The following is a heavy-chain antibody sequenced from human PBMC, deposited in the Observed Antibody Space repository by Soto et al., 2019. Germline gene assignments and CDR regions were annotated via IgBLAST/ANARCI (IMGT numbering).Heavy chain of an antibody. CDR1: GFTFSSYG. CDR3: AKPAYDYVWGSYRYAFDY. D-gene: IGHD3-16*02. CDR2: ISYDGSNK. Sequence: GGSLRLSCAASGFTFSSYGMHWVRQAPGKGLEWVAVISYDGSNKYYADSVKGRFTISRDNSKNTLYLQMNSLRAEDTAVYYCAKPAYDYVWGSYRYAFDYWGQGTLVTVSS. V-gene: IGHV3-30*18. J-gene: IGHJ4*02.